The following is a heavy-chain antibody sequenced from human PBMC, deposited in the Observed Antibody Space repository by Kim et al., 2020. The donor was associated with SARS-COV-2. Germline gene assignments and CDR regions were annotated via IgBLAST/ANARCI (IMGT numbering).Heavy chain of an antibody. V-gene: IGHV3-23*03. J-gene: IGHJ4*02. Sequence: GGSLRLSCAASGFTFNNFAMSWVRQAPGKGLEWVSVIYSGGTSTYYADSVKGRFTVSRDNSKNTVYLQMSSLIAEDTAVYYCVRDLTGYYFDYWGQGTLV. CDR1: GFTFNNFA. D-gene: IGHD3-9*01. CDR3: VRDLTGYYFDY. CDR2: IYSGGTST.